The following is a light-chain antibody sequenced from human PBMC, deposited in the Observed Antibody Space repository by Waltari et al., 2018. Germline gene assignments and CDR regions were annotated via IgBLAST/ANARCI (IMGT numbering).Light chain of an antibody. CDR2: KGS. CDR1: QSLVYSDGNIY. Sequence: DVVMTQSPLSLPVTLGQPASIPCRSSQSLVYSDGNIYLNWFQQRPGQSPRGLIYKGSRRDSGVPDRFSGSGAGTDFTLRISRVEAEDVGLYFCMQGTNWPQSFGQGTKLEIK. CDR3: MQGTNWPQS. V-gene: IGKV2-30*01. J-gene: IGKJ2*03.